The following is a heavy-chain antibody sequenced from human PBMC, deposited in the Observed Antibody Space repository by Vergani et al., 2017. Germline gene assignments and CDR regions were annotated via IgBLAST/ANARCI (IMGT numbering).Heavy chain of an antibody. CDR1: GYSFTSYW. CDR2: IDPSDSYP. CDR3: ARVGWSYYDSSGYYYAPGGWFDP. J-gene: IGHJ5*02. D-gene: IGHD3-22*01. Sequence: EVQLVQSGAEVKKPGEPLRNSCKGSGYSFTSYWISWLVQMPGKGLQWLGGIDPSDSYPNYSPSFQGHVTISADKSISTAYLQWSSLKASDTAMYYCARVGWSYYDSSGYYYAPGGWFDPWGQGTLVTVSS. V-gene: IGHV5-10-1*03.